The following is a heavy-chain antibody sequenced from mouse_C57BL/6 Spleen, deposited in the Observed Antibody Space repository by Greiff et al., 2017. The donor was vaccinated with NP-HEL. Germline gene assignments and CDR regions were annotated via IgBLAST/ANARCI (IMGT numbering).Heavy chain of an antibody. CDR2: ISSGSSTI. J-gene: IGHJ3*01. CDR3: ARGDYGNLWFAY. D-gene: IGHD2-1*01. Sequence: EVQRVESGGGLVKPGGSLKLSCAASGFTFSDYGMHWVRQAPEKGLEWVAYISSGSSTIYYADTVKGRFTISRDNAKNTLFLQMTSLRSEDTAMYYCARGDYGNLWFAYWGQGTLVTVSA. V-gene: IGHV5-17*01. CDR1: GFTFSDYG.